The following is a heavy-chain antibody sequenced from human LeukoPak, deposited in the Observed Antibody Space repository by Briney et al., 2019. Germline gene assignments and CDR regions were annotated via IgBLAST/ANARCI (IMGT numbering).Heavy chain of an antibody. CDR1: GGSISSSSYY. CDR3: ARESPGGRYFDY. V-gene: IGHV4-39*02. D-gene: IGHD3-9*01. J-gene: IGHJ4*02. Sequence: SETLSLTCTVSGGSISSSSYYWGWIRQPPGKGLEWIGSIYYSGSTYYNPSLKSRVTISVDTSKNQFSLKLSSVTAADTAVYYCARESPGGRYFDYWGQGTLVTVSS. CDR2: IYYSGST.